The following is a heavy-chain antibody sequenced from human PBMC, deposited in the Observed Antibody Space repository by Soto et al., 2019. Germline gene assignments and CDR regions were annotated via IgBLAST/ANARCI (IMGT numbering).Heavy chain of an antibody. CDR2: IYTSGST. V-gene: IGHV4-4*07. CDR3: ARTGQTYYYYGMDV. CDR1: GGSISSYY. Sequence: LSLTCTVSGGSISSYYWSWIRQPAGKGLEWIGRIYTSGSTNYNPSLKSRVTMSVDTSKNQFSLKLSSVTAADTAVYYCARTGQTYYYYGMDVWGQGTTVTVSS. J-gene: IGHJ6*02.